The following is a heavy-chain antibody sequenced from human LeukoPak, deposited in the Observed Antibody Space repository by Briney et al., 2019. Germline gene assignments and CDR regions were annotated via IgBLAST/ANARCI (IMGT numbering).Heavy chain of an antibody. CDR1: GGSINSYY. V-gene: IGHV4-59*08. J-gene: IGHJ6*03. Sequence: SETLSLTCTVSGGSINSYYWSWIRQPPGKGLEWIGYIYYSGSTNYNPSLKSRVTISVHTSKNQFSLKLSSVTAADTAVYYCARNNYYDSSGYYYYYYMDVWGKGTTVTISS. CDR2: IYYSGST. CDR3: ARNNYYDSSGYYYYYYMDV. D-gene: IGHD3-22*01.